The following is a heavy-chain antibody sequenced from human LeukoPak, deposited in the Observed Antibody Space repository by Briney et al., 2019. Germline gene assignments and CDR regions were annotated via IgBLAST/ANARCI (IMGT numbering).Heavy chain of an antibody. D-gene: IGHD2-2*01. Sequence: ASVKVSCKASGGTFSSYAISWVRQAPGQGLEWMGGIIPIFGTANYAQKFQGRVTITADESTSTAYMELSSLRSEDTAVYYCARAAVVVPAARIMDVWGKGTTVTVSS. CDR3: ARAAVVVPAARIMDV. CDR1: GGTFSSYA. V-gene: IGHV1-69*13. CDR2: IIPIFGTA. J-gene: IGHJ6*03.